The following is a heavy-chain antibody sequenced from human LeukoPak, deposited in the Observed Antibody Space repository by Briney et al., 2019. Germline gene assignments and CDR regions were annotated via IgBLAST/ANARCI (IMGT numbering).Heavy chain of an antibody. Sequence: PGGPLRLSCVASGFTFSSHGMNWVRQAPGKGLEWVSSITSTSTYIYYGDSVKGRFTTSRDNAKNSLFLQMHSLRAEDTAVYYCARVDNSGFYSEYFDHWGQGTLVTVSS. D-gene: IGHD6-19*01. V-gene: IGHV3-21*01. J-gene: IGHJ1*01. CDR3: ARVDNSGFYSEYFDH. CDR2: ITSTSTYI. CDR1: GFTFSSHG.